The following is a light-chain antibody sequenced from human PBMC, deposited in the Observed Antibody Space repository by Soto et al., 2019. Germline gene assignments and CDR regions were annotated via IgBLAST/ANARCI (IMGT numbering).Light chain of an antibody. J-gene: IGLJ1*01. CDR3: SSYTSSSTLYV. Sequence: QSVLTQPASVSGSPGQSITISCTGTSSDVGGYNSVSWYQQHPGKAPKLMIYEVSNRHSGVSNRFSGSKSGNTASLTISGLQAEDEADYYCSSYTSSSTLYVFGTGTKVTVL. CDR2: EVS. V-gene: IGLV2-14*01. CDR1: SSDVGGYNS.